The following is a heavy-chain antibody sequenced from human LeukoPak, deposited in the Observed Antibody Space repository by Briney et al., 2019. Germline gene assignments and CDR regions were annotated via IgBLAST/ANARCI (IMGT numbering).Heavy chain of an antibody. CDR2: ITATSSST. D-gene: IGHD3-22*01. Sequence: GGSLRLSCVASGFTFSDYGMSWVRQGPGKGLEWVSAITATSSSTHDADSVQGRFTISRDNAKNSLYLQMNSLRAEDTAVYYCARDSVHYYDSSGYRNFDYWGQGTLVTVSS. V-gene: IGHV3-21*01. J-gene: IGHJ4*02. CDR1: GFTFSDYG. CDR3: ARDSVHYYDSSGYRNFDY.